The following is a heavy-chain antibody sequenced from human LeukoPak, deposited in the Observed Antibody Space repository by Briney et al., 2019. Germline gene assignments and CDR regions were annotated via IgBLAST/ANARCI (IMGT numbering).Heavy chain of an antibody. J-gene: IGHJ4*02. CDR2: INHSGST. Sequence: SETLSLTCAVYGGSLSGYYWSWIRQPPGKGLEWIGEINHSGSTNYNPSLKSRVTISVDTSKNQFSLKLSSVTAADTAVYYCARHSRYYGFDYWGQGTLVTVSS. V-gene: IGHV4-34*01. CDR3: ARHSRYYGFDY. CDR1: GGSLSGYY. D-gene: IGHD3-10*01.